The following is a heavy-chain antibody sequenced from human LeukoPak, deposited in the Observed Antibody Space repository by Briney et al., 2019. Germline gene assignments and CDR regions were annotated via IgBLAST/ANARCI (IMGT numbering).Heavy chain of an antibody. D-gene: IGHD3-10*01. Sequence: SGGSLRLSCAASGFTFSSYAMSWVRQAPGKGLEWVSAISGSGGSTYYADSVKGRLTISRDNSKNTLYLQMNSLRAEDTAVYYCAKDEPTMVRGVSTPSADWGQGTLVTVSS. V-gene: IGHV3-23*01. CDR3: AKDEPTMVRGVSTPSAD. CDR2: ISGSGGST. CDR1: GFTFSSYA. J-gene: IGHJ4*02.